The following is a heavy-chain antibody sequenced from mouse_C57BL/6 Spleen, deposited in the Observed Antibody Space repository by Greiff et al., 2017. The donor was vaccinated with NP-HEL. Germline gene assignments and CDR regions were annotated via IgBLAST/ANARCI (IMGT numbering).Heavy chain of an antibody. Sequence: QVQLKQSGAELAKPGASVKLSCKASGYTFTSYWLHWVKQRPGQGLEWIGYINPSSGYTKYNQKFKDKATLTADNTTCIAYMRLTSLTSEDSAVSCCERGADYDWYFDVWGTGTTVTVSS. V-gene: IGHV1-7*01. CDR1: GYTFTSYW. D-gene: IGHD2-4*01. J-gene: IGHJ1*03. CDR2: INPSSGYT. CDR3: ERGADYDWYFDV.